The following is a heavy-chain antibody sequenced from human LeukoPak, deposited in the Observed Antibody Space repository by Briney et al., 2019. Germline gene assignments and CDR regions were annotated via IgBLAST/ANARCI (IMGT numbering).Heavy chain of an antibody. J-gene: IGHJ4*02. Sequence: SETLSLTCTVSGGSISSYYWSWIRQPAGKGLEWIGYIHYSGSTNYTPSLKSRVTISVDTSKNQFSLKLSSVTAADTAVYYCAGNRYYFDYWGQGTLVTVSS. CDR1: GGSISSYY. V-gene: IGHV4-59*01. CDR3: AGNRYYFDY. CDR2: IHYSGST.